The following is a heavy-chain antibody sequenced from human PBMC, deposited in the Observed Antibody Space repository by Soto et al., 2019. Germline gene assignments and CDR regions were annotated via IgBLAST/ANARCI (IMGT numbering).Heavy chain of an antibody. CDR3: TTRGSRAVAAPFDY. Sequence: LRLSCAASGFTFSSAWMSWVRQAPGKGLEWVGRIKSKTDGGTTDYAAPVKGRFTISRDDSKNTLYLQMNSLKTEDTAVYYCTTRGSRAVAAPFDYWGQGTLVTVSS. CDR1: GFTFSSAW. J-gene: IGHJ4*02. D-gene: IGHD6-19*01. CDR2: IKSKTDGGTT. V-gene: IGHV3-15*01.